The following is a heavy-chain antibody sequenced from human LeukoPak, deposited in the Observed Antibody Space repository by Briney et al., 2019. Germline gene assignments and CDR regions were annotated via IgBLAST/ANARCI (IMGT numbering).Heavy chain of an antibody. V-gene: IGHV3-48*04. Sequence: PGGSLRLSCEASGPTLSAYAMTWVRQAPGQGLEWVSYISSSGSPIYYADSVEGRFTISRDNAKNSLYLQMSSLRAEDTAMYYCARVYSNYDPAAMDVWGQGTTVTVSS. CDR2: ISSSGSPI. J-gene: IGHJ6*02. CDR1: GPTLSAYA. CDR3: ARVYSNYDPAAMDV. D-gene: IGHD4-11*01.